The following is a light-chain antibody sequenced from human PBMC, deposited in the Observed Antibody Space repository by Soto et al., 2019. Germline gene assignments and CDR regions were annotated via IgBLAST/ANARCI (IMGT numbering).Light chain of an antibody. CDR2: GAS. V-gene: IGKV3-20*01. J-gene: IGKJ1*01. CDR3: HQDGSAPRT. Sequence: EIVLTQSPGTLSLSPGERATLSCRASQSVSSSYLAWYQQKPGQAPRLLIYGASSRATGIPDRFSGSGSGTEFTLTISRLEPEDLAVYYCHQDGSAPRTFGQGTKV. CDR1: QSVSSSY.